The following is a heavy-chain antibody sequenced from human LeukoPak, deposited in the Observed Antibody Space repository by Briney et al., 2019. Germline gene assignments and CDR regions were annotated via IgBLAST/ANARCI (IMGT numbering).Heavy chain of an antibody. Sequence: GGSLRLSCTASAFTVSRNYMLWVRQAPGKGLEWVSLIFSNGDTHYSDSVKGRFTISRDTSKNTVSLQMNSLRVEDTAMYYCTRDQMNYWGQGTLVTVSS. J-gene: IGHJ4*02. V-gene: IGHV3-53*01. D-gene: IGHD5-24*01. CDR3: TRDQMNY. CDR2: IFSNGDT. CDR1: AFTVSRNY.